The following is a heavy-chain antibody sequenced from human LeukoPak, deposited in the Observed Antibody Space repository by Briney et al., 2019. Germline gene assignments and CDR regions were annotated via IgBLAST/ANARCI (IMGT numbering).Heavy chain of an antibody. J-gene: IGHJ6*03. Sequence: SETLSLTCTVSGGSIGSYYWSWVRQPAGKGLEWIGRNYASGNTNYNPSLKGRVTMTVDTSKNQFSLNLSSVTAADTAVYYCARAGGGTVTLYYYYMDVWGKGTTVTVSS. CDR3: ARAGGGTVTLYYYYMDV. D-gene: IGHD4-11*01. V-gene: IGHV4-4*07. CDR2: NYASGNT. CDR1: GGSIGSYY.